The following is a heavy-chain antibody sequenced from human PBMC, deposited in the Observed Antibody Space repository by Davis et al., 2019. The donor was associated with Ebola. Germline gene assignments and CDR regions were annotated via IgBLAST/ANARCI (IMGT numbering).Heavy chain of an antibody. V-gene: IGHV1-2*02. D-gene: IGHD2-15*01. CDR3: AGDRECSGGNCPGVFDY. CDR2: INPNSGGT. CDR1: GYTFTGYY. J-gene: IGHJ4*02. Sequence: ASVTVSCKASGYTFTGYYMHWVRQAPRQGLEWMGWINPNSGGTNYAQKFQGRVTMTRDTSIRTAYMELSRLRSDDTAVYYCAGDRECSGGNCPGVFDYWGQGTLVTVSS.